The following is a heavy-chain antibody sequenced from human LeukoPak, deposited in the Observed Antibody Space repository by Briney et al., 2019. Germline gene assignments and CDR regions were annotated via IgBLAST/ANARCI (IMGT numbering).Heavy chain of an antibody. CDR2: IYPGDSNI. V-gene: IGHV5-51*01. J-gene: IGHJ3*02. D-gene: IGHD6-25*01. CDR3: ARQEQRLKRDAFDI. CDR1: EYSFTNYW. Sequence: GESLMISCEGSEYSFTNYWIGWLRQMPGKGLEWMGIIYPGDSNIRYSPSFQGQVTISADKSISTAYLQWSSLKASDTAMYYCARQEQRLKRDAFDIWGQGTMVTVSS.